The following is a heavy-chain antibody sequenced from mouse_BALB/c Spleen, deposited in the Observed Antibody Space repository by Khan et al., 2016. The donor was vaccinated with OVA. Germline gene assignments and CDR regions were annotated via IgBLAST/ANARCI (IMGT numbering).Heavy chain of an antibody. CDR2: IWGDGST. CDR1: GFSLTGYG. V-gene: IGHV2-6-7*01. D-gene: IGHD2-10*01. CDR3: ARAYYGNYREAMDY. J-gene: IGHJ4*01. Sequence: QVQLKESGPGLVAPSQRLSITCTVSGFSLTGYGVNWVRQPPGKGLEWLGMIWGDGSTDYNSVLKSRLSISKDNSTSQVFLKMNSLQTDDTARYYCARAYYGNYREAMDYWGQGTSVTVSS.